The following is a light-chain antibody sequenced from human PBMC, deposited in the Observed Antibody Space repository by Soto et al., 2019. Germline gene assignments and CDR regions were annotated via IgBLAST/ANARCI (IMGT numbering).Light chain of an antibody. CDR2: DVS. J-gene: IGLJ3*02. CDR1: SSDVGGYNY. Sequence: SALTQPASVSGSPGQSITISCTGTSSDVGGYNYVSWYQQQPGKAPKLMIYDVSYRPSGVSNRFSGSKSGNTASLTISGLQAEDEADYYCSSYTSTMTLVFGGGTKLTVL. CDR3: SSYTSTMTLV. V-gene: IGLV2-14*01.